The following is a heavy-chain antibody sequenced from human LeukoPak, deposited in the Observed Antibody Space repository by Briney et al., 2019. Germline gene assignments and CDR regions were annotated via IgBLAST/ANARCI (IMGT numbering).Heavy chain of an antibody. V-gene: IGHV3-30*04. J-gene: IGHJ6*02. Sequence: GRSLRLSCAASGFTFSSYAMHWVRQAPGKGLEWVAVISHDGSNKYYADSVKGRFTISRDNSKNTLYLQMNSLRAEDTAVYYCAKVPPDYYYYGMDVWGQGTAVTVSS. CDR3: AKVPPDYYYYGMDV. CDR2: ISHDGSNK. CDR1: GFTFSSYA.